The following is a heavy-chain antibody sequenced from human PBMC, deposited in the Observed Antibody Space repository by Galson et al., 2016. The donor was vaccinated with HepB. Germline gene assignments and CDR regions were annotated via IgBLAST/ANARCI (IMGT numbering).Heavy chain of an antibody. CDR2: TFCRSNWQN. V-gene: IGHV6-1*01. CDR1: GDSVSNNNAG. Sequence: CAISGDSVSNNNAGWYWIRQSPSRGLECLGRTFCRSNWQNDYADSVTSRISINADTAKNEFSLHLRSVTPEDTGVYYCARSYLLGRGFGWWGPGTPVTVSS. D-gene: IGHD3-10*01. CDR3: ARSYLLGRGFGW. J-gene: IGHJ4*02.